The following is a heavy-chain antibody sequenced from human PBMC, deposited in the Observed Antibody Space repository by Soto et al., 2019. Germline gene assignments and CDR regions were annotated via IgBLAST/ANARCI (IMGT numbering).Heavy chain of an antibody. CDR2: ISAYNGNT. V-gene: IGHV1-18*01. CDR1: GYTFTSYG. CDR3: ARFRWIDIVVVPAAVGGGNWFDP. J-gene: IGHJ5*02. Sequence: ASVKVSCKASGYTFTSYGISWVRQAPGQGLEWMGWISAYNGNTNYAQKLQGRVTMTTDTSTSTAYMELRSLRSDDTAVYYCARFRWIDIVVVPAAVGGGNWFDPWGQGTLVTVSS. D-gene: IGHD2-2*01.